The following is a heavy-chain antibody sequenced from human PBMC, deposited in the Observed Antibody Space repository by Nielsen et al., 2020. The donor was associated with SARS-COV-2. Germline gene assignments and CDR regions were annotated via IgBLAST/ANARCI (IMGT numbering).Heavy chain of an antibody. J-gene: IGHJ6*02. Sequence: WIRQPPGKGLERIGYIYYSGSTNYNSSLKSRVTISVDTSKNQFSLKLSSVTAADTAVYYCASTRTGYDFWSGTSSGMDVWGQGTTVTVSS. V-gene: IGHV4-59*01. D-gene: IGHD3-3*01. CDR2: IYYSGST. CDR3: ASTRTGYDFWSGTSSGMDV.